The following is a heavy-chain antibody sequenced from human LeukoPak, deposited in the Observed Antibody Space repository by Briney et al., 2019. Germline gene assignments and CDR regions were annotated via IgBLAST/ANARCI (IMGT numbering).Heavy chain of an antibody. J-gene: IGHJ1*01. CDR1: GGSISSYY. CDR2: IYYSGST. V-gene: IGHV4-59*01. D-gene: IGHD6-19*01. CDR3: ARGGWYPESFQH. Sequence: TSETLSLTCTVSGGSISSYYWNWIRQPPGKGLEWIGYIYYSGSTNYNSSLKSRVTISVDTSKNQFSLKLSSVTAADTAVYYCARGGWYPESFQHWGQGALVTVSS.